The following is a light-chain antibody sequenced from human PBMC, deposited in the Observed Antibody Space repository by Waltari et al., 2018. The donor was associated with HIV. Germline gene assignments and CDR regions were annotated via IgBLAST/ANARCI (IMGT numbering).Light chain of an antibody. J-gene: IGLJ2*01. Sequence: QSALIQPASVSGSPGQSLTISCTGTSSDISTYSFVSWYQKHPDKAPKLLIYEVDNRPSGVSRRFSGSKSGDTASLTISSIQADDEADYYCSSYTTTNTVVFCGGTKFTVL. CDR2: EVD. CDR1: SSDISTYSF. V-gene: IGLV2-14*01. CDR3: SSYTTTNTVV.